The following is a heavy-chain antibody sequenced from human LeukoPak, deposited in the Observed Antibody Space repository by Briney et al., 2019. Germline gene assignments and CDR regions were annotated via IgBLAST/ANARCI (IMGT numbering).Heavy chain of an antibody. CDR2: IIPIFGTA. CDR1: GGTFSSYA. Sequence: SVKVSCKASGGTFSSYAISWVRQAPGQGLEWMGGIIPIFGTANYAQKFQGRVTMTRDTSISTAFLELSRLRSDDTAVYYCARGGSTIVVVPASNLPSDYWGQGTLVTVSS. D-gene: IGHD2-2*01. CDR3: ARGGSTIVVVPASNLPSDY. V-gene: IGHV1-69*05. J-gene: IGHJ4*02.